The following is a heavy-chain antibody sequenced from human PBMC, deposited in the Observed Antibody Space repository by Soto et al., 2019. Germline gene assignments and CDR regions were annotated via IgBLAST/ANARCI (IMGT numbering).Heavy chain of an antibody. J-gene: IGHJ4*02. CDR3: ARPKPFYYDSSGYYSYYIDY. Sequence: SETLSLTCTVSGGSISSSSYYWGWIRQPPGKGLEWIGSIYYSGSTYYNPSLKSRVTISVDTSKNQFSLKLSSVTAADTAVYYCARPKPFYYDSSGYYSYYIDYWGQGTLVTVSS. CDR1: GGSISSSSYY. D-gene: IGHD3-22*01. V-gene: IGHV4-39*01. CDR2: IYYSGST.